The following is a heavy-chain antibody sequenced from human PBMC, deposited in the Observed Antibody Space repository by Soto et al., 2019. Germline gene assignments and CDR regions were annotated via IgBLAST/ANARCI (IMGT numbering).Heavy chain of an antibody. CDR3: ARTYDYSINWFDP. CDR2: IYYSGST. V-gene: IGHV4-31*03. Sequence: QVQLQESGPGLVKPSQTLSLTCTVSGGSISSGGYYWSWIRQHPGKGLEWIGYIYYSGSTYYNPSLTSRVTISVDTSKNQFSLKLSSVTAADTAVYYCARTYDYSINWFDPWGQGTLVTVSS. D-gene: IGHD4-17*01. CDR1: GGSISSGGYY. J-gene: IGHJ5*02.